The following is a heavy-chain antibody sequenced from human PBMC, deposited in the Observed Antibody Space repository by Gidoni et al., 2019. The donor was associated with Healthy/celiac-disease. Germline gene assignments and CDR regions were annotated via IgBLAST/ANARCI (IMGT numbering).Heavy chain of an antibody. CDR2: ISWNSGSI. V-gene: IGHV3-9*01. D-gene: IGHD4-17*01. J-gene: IGHJ1*01. CDR3: AKGAAMTTVSHDAEYFQH. CDR1: GFTFDDYA. Sequence: EVQLVESGGGLVQPGRSLRLSCEASGFTFDDYAMHWVRQAPGKGLEWVSGISWNSGSIGYADSVKGRFTISRDNAKNSLYLQMNSLRAEDTALYYCAKGAAMTTVSHDAEYFQHWGQGTLVTVSS.